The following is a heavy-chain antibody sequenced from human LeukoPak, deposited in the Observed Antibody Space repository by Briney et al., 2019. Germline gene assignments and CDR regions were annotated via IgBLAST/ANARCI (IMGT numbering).Heavy chain of an antibody. CDR1: GFTFTNYW. J-gene: IGHJ4*02. V-gene: IGHV3-23*01. CDR3: AKWGFSDRSGANFHS. Sequence: GGSLRLSCAASGFTFTNYWMSWVRQAPGKGLEWVSTVTASARRTYYADSVQGRFTISRDNSNNTLFLQVNSLRADDTAVYHCAKWGFSDRSGANFHSWGQGTLVTVSS. D-gene: IGHD3-22*01. CDR2: VTASARRT.